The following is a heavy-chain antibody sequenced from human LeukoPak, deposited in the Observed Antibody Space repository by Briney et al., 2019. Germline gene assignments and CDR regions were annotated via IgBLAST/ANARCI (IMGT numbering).Heavy chain of an antibody. Sequence: ASVKVSCKASGYTFTSYDINWVRQATGQGLEWMGWMNPNSGNTGYAQKFQGRITMTRNTPISTAYMELSSLRSEDTAVYYCARERSTSDYDFWSGLSDYWGQGTLVTVSS. CDR3: ARERSTSDYDFWSGLSDY. CDR2: MNPNSGNT. D-gene: IGHD3-3*01. J-gene: IGHJ4*02. V-gene: IGHV1-8*01. CDR1: GYTFTSYD.